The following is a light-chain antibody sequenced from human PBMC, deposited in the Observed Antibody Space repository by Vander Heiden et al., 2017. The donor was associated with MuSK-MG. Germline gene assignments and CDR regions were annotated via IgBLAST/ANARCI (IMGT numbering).Light chain of an antibody. CDR1: QSVGRS. CDR2: DSS. V-gene: IGKV3-11*01. Sequence: EVVLTQSPATLSFSPGERATLSCRASQSVGRSLVWYQQKPGQAPRLLIYDSSNKGTCTPARVSGRGAGTDFTLTISRLEPEDFAVYHCQQRGRWPPTCGGGTKVEIK. J-gene: IGKJ4*01. CDR3: QQRGRWPPT.